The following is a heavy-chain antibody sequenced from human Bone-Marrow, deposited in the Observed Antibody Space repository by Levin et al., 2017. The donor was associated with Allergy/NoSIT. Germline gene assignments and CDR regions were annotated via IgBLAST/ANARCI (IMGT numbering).Heavy chain of an antibody. CDR1: GFTFSNYE. Sequence: GGSLRLSCVVSGFTFSNYEMSWVRQAPGKGLEWVSYISATASHKYYADSVKCRFTVSRDNVKSSMYLEMNALRVEDTAVYYCARIRNGYSLGDVSDSWGHGTMVIVSS. CDR2: ISATASHK. D-gene: IGHD2-15*01. CDR3: ARIRNGYSLGDVSDS. V-gene: IGHV3-48*03. J-gene: IGHJ3*02.